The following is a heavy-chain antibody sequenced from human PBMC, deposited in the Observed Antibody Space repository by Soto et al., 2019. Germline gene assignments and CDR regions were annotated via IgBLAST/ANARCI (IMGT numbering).Heavy chain of an antibody. CDR3: ARHIAVSGTRGFDH. D-gene: IGHD2-21*01. CDR1: GGSITSNW. Sequence: QVQLQESGPGLMKPSGTLSLTCAVSGGSITSNWWSWVRQPPGKGLEGIAEIFHTGSANYNPSLLSRLTISMDKSKNHLSLNLNSVTAADTAVYYCARHIAVSGTRGFDHWGQGTLVTVSS. CDR2: IFHTGSA. V-gene: IGHV4-4*02. J-gene: IGHJ4*02.